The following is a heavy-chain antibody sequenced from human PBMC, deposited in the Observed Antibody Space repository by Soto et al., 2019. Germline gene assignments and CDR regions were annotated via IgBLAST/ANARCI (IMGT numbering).Heavy chain of an antibody. CDR1: GGSISSGRNF. CDR2: IYSSGST. V-gene: IGHV4-31*03. D-gene: IGHD3-16*01. CDR3: ARGGEFVMGLYFGMDV. Sequence: QVQLQESGPGLVKPSQTLSLTCTVSGGSISSGRNFWSWIRQHPGKGLEWIGYIYSSGSTSYNPSLKSRSIISLGTSQNQFSLRLSSVTAADTAVYFCARGGEFVMGLYFGMDVWGQGTTVIVSS. J-gene: IGHJ6*02.